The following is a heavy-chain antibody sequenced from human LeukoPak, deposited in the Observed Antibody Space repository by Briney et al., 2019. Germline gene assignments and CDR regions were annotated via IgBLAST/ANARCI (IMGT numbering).Heavy chain of an antibody. Sequence: SVTVSCKASGGTFSSYAISWVRQAPGQGLEWMGGIIPIFGTANYAQKFQGRVTITADESTSTAYMELSSLRSEDTAVYYCARAAVAGSTVFPHNYWGQGTLVTVSS. CDR1: GGTFSSYA. V-gene: IGHV1-69*13. D-gene: IGHD6-19*01. J-gene: IGHJ4*02. CDR2: IIPIFGTA. CDR3: ARAAVAGSTVFPHNY.